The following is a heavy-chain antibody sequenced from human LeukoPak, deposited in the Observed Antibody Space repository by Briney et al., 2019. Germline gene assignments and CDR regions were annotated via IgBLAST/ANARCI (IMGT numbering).Heavy chain of an antibody. Sequence: GGSLRLSCVASGFTFSSYRMTWVRQAPGKGLEWVANIKKDGSEKYYVDSVKGRFTISRDNAKTSLYLQMNSLRAEDTAVYYCARDRYCSGGSCSPEYWYFDLWGRGTLVTVSS. CDR1: GFTFSSYR. D-gene: IGHD2-15*01. CDR3: ARDRYCSGGSCSPEYWYFDL. CDR2: IKKDGSEK. J-gene: IGHJ2*01. V-gene: IGHV3-7*01.